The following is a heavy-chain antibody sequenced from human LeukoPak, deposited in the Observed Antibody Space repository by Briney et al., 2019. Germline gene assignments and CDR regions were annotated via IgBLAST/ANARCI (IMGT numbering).Heavy chain of an antibody. CDR1: GGSISSYY. CDR3: ARGVYIAAAQYGY. CDR2: IYYSGTT. Sequence: PSETLSLTCTVSGGSISSYYWSWIRQPPGEGLEWIGYIYYSGTTNYNPSLKSRVTISVDTSKNQFSLKLSSVTAADTAVYYCARGVYIAAAQYGYWGQGTLVTVSS. D-gene: IGHD6-13*01. V-gene: IGHV4-59*01. J-gene: IGHJ4*02.